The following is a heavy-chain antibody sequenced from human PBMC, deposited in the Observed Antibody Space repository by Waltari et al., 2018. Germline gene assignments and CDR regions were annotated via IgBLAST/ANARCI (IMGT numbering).Heavy chain of an antibody. Sequence: QVQLVQSGAEVKKPGASVKVSCKASGYTFTGYHLHRVRQAPGQGLEWMGWINPNSGGTNYAQKFQGRVTMTRDTSISTAYMELSRLRSDDTAVYYCARVISSGWYGLTYWGQGTLVTVSS. CDR2: INPNSGGT. CDR3: ARVISSGWYGLTY. CDR1: GYTFTGYH. V-gene: IGHV1-2*02. D-gene: IGHD6-19*01. J-gene: IGHJ4*02.